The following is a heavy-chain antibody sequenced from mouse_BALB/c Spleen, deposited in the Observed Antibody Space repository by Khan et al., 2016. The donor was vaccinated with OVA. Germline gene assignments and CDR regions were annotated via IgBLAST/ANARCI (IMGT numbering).Heavy chain of an antibody. CDR2: IWSGGGT. Sequence: VELVESGPGLVQPSQSLSITCTVSGFSLTSYGVHWVRQSPGKGLEWLGVIWSGGGTDYNAAFISRLTISKDNSKSQVFFKMNSLQANDTAIYYCVRTYFSYGTYGDYYTLDYSGQGTSVTFSS. CDR3: VRTYFSYGTYGDYYTLDY. V-gene: IGHV2-2*02. D-gene: IGHD2-1*01. CDR1: GFSLTSYG. J-gene: IGHJ4*01.